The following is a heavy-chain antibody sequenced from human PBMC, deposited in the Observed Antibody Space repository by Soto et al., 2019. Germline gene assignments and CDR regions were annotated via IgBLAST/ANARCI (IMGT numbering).Heavy chain of an antibody. CDR2: IYSGGST. V-gene: IGHV3-53*01. Sequence: EVQVVESGGGLIQPGGSLRLSCEVSGFSVTANYMSWVRQAPGKGLEWVLVIYSGGSTYYIDSVKGRFSISRDISKNTLYLQMNSLRAEDTAVYYCHGYGYWGQGTLVTVSS. CDR3: HGYGY. J-gene: IGHJ4*02. CDR1: GFSVTANY. D-gene: IGHD5-12*01.